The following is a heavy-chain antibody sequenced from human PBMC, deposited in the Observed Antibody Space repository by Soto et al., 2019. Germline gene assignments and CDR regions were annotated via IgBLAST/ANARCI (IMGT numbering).Heavy chain of an antibody. J-gene: IGHJ4*02. CDR2: IDNDGSRT. V-gene: IGHV3-74*01. Sequence: EVHLVESGGGLVQPGGSLRLSCVASGFTFSDYWMHWVRQAPGKGLVWVSRIDNDGSRTNNADSVKGRFTISRDNARNTLYLQMNSLRAEDTAVYYCARSPWQNYFDSWGQGTLVTVSS. CDR3: ARSPWQNYFDS. CDR1: GFTFSDYW.